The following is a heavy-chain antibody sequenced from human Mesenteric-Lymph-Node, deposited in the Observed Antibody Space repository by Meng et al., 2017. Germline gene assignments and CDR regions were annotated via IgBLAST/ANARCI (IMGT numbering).Heavy chain of an antibody. CDR3: TRAGSMDV. Sequence: GGSLRLSCAASGFTFSSYAMSWVRQAPGKGLEWVSAISGSGGSTYYADSVKGRFTVSRDNSKNTLFLQLNSLRTEDTSLYYCTRAGSMDVWGQGTTVTVSS. CDR2: ISGSGGST. V-gene: IGHV3-23*01. D-gene: IGHD6-13*01. CDR1: GFTFSSYA. J-gene: IGHJ6*02.